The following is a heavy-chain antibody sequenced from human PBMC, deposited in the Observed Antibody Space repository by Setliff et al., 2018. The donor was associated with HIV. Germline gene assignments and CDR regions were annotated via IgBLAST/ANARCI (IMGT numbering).Heavy chain of an antibody. Sequence: SETLSLTCAVYGGSFSGYHWSWIRQSPGKGLEWIGEINHSGSTNYNPSLKSRVTISVDPSQNQFSLRLISVTAADAAMYYCARPSLGIGGGSKFDSWGQGTLVTVSS. V-gene: IGHV4-34*01. D-gene: IGHD3-3*01. CDR1: GGSFSGYH. CDR2: INHSGST. J-gene: IGHJ4*02. CDR3: ARPSLGIGGGSKFDS.